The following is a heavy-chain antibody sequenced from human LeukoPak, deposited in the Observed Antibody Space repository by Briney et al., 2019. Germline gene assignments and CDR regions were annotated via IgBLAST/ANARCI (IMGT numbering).Heavy chain of an antibody. CDR1: GYTFTSHY. Sequence: PVASVKVSCKATGYTFTSHYIYWVRQAPGQGLEWMGVINPSGGTTSYAQKFQGRVTMTRDTSTSTVYMELSSLRSEDTAVYYCARGLGVVGVDHWGQGTLVTVSS. D-gene: IGHD2-15*01. CDR2: INPSGGTT. CDR3: ARGLGVVGVDH. V-gene: IGHV1-46*01. J-gene: IGHJ4*02.